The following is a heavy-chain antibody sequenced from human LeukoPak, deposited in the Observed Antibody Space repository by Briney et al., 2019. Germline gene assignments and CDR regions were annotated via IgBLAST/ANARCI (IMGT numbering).Heavy chain of an antibody. V-gene: IGHV3-53*01. Sequence: GGSLRLSCAASGFTVSSNYMSWVRQAPGKGLESVSVIYSGGSTYYADSVKGRFTISRDNSKNTLYLQMNSLGAEDTAVYYCAKVFGVVGATGAFDIWGQGTMVTVSS. D-gene: IGHD1-26*01. CDR1: GFTVSSNY. CDR2: IYSGGST. CDR3: AKVFGVVGATGAFDI. J-gene: IGHJ3*02.